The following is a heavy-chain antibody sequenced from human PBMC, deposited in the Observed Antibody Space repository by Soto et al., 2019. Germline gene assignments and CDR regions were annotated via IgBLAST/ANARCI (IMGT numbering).Heavy chain of an antibody. Sequence: SETLSLTCAVYGGSFSSYYWRWISQPPRKELKWIEEINHSGSTNYNPSLKSRVTISVDTSKNQFSLKLCSVTAADTAVYYCASSRSYDFWSGYYNYWGQGTLVTVSS. D-gene: IGHD3-3*01. CDR2: INHSGST. V-gene: IGHV4-34*01. CDR3: ASSRSYDFWSGYYNY. CDR1: GGSFSSYY. J-gene: IGHJ4*02.